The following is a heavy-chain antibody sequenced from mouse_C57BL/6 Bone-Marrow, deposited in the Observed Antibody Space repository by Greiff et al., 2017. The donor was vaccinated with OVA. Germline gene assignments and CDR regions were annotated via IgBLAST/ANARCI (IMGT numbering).Heavy chain of an antibody. CDR1: GYSFTGYF. CDR3: ARGPPIYYYGSSYGNAMDY. D-gene: IGHD1-1*01. CDR2: INPYNGDT. V-gene: IGHV1-37*01. Sequence: EVQVVESGPELVKPGASVKISCKASGYSFTGYFMNWVKQSHGKSLEWIGRINPYNGDTFYNQKFKGKATLTVDKSSSTAHMELLSLTSEDFAVYYCARGPPIYYYGSSYGNAMDYWGQGTSVTVSS. J-gene: IGHJ4*01.